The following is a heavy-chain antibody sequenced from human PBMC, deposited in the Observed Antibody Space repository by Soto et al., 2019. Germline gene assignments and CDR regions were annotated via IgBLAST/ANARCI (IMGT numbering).Heavy chain of an antibody. V-gene: IGHV3-21*01. Sequence: PGGSLRLSCSASGFTFNTYSMTWVRQAPGKGLEWVSSISRSHTYIDYADSVRGRFTISRDNAQNTLYLQMDSLRADDSAIYYCARDSITIFGVDHHTSFDVWGQGTEVTVS. D-gene: IGHD3-3*01. CDR3: ARDSITIFGVDHHTSFDV. CDR1: GFTFNTYS. J-gene: IGHJ3*01. CDR2: ISRSHTYI.